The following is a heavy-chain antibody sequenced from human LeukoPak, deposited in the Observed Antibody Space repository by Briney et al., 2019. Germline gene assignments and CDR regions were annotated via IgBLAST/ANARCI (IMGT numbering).Heavy chain of an antibody. Sequence: GGSLRLSCAASGFTFSSYEMNWVRQAPGKGLEWVSYISSSGSTIYYADSVEGRFTISRDNAKNSLYLQMNSLRAEDTAVYYCARDSGYDYDYWGQGTLVTVSS. CDR2: ISSSGSTI. V-gene: IGHV3-48*03. J-gene: IGHJ4*02. CDR3: ARDSGYDYDY. D-gene: IGHD5-12*01. CDR1: GFTFSSYE.